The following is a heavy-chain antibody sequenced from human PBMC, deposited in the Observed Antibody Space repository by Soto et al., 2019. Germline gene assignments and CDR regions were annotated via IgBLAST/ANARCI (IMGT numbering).Heavy chain of an antibody. J-gene: IGHJ6*02. CDR3: AESARWFGGLSYYYGMDV. D-gene: IGHD3-10*01. V-gene: IGHV3-30-3*01. Sequence: QVQLVESGGGVVQPGRSLRLSCAASGFTFSSYAMHWVRQAPGKGLEWVAVISYDGSNKYYADSVKGRFTISRDNSKNTLYLKMNSLRAEDTAVYYCAESARWFGGLSYYYGMDVWGQGTTVTVS. CDR2: ISYDGSNK. CDR1: GFTFSSYA.